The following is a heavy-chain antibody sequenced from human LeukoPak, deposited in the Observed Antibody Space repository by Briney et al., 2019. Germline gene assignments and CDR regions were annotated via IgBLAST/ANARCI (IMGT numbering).Heavy chain of an antibody. J-gene: IGHJ5*02. CDR2: IWYDGSNK. CDR1: GFTFSNYG. D-gene: IGHD5-18*01. CDR3: AREVLVYTAMVGFDP. Sequence: GRSLRLSCAASGFTFSNYGMHWVLQAPGPGLESEAVIWYDGSNKYYADSVKGRFTISRDNSKSTLYLQMNSLRGEDTAVYYCAREVLVYTAMVGFDPWGQGTLVTVSS. V-gene: IGHV3-33*01.